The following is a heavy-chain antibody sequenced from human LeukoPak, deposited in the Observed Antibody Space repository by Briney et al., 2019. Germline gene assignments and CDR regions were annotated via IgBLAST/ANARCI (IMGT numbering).Heavy chain of an antibody. Sequence: ASVKVSCKASGYTFTSYDINWVRQATGQGLEWMGWMNPNSGNTGYAQKFQGRVTMTRNTSISTAYMELSSLRSEDTAVYYWARAPAYAYYYSSGMDVWGQGTTVPVSS. D-gene: IGHD4-17*01. J-gene: IGHJ6*02. CDR3: ARAPAYAYYYSSGMDV. CDR2: MNPNSGNT. V-gene: IGHV1-8*01. CDR1: GYTFTSYD.